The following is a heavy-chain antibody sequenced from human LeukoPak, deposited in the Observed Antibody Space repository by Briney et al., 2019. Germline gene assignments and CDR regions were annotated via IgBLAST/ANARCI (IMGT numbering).Heavy chain of an antibody. CDR2: ISSSSIYT. V-gene: IGHV3-21*01. Sequence: PGGSLRLSCAASGFTFSTYTMNWVRQAPGKGLEWVSSISSSSIYTYYTDSVKGRFTISRDNARNSVYLQMNNLRAEDTAVYYCARVNGDYERGGAPDYWGQGTLVTVSS. D-gene: IGHD4-17*01. CDR1: GFTFSTYT. CDR3: ARVNGDYERGGAPDY. J-gene: IGHJ4*02.